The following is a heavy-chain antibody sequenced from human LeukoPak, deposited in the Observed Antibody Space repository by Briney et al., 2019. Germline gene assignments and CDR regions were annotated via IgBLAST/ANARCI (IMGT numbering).Heavy chain of an antibody. CDR1: GGSITSTHY. CDR2: VNLQGNT. CDR3: AREGGPYRPLDY. Sequence: PSGTLSLTCCVSGGSITSTHYWTWVRQPPGKGLEWIGEVNLQGNTKYNPSLMGRVAISVDMSENHISLQVPSDQAAATAVYYCAREGGPYRPLDYSGQGTLVTVSS. J-gene: IGHJ4*02. V-gene: IGHV4-4*02.